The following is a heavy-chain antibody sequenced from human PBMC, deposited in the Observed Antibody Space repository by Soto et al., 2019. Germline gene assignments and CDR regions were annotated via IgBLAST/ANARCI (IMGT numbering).Heavy chain of an antibody. CDR3: ARYRRGTGWYYLDY. Sequence: PEPLLLTCTVSGASTSGDYWSWIRQPPGKGLEWIGYIYDSGSTNYSPSLQSRVTMSVDRSKNQFSLALTSVTAADTALYFCARYRRGTGWYYLDYWGQG. D-gene: IGHD6-19*01. CDR2: IYDSGST. CDR1: GASTSGDY. V-gene: IGHV4-59*01. J-gene: IGHJ4*02.